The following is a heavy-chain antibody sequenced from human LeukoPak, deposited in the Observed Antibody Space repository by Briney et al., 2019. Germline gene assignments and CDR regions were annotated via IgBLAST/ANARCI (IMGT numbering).Heavy chain of an antibody. CDR2: IYYSGST. J-gene: IGHJ5*02. D-gene: IGHD3-10*01. Sequence: PSETLSLTCTVSGCSITSYYWSWIRQPPGKGLEWIGYIYYSGSTNYNPALKRRVTISVDTYKNQFSLKLRSVTAADTAVYYCARVRYRRAYYYGSGTSVWFDPWGQGTLVTVSS. CDR3: ARVRYRRAYYYGSGTSVWFDP. CDR1: GCSITSYY. V-gene: IGHV4-59*01.